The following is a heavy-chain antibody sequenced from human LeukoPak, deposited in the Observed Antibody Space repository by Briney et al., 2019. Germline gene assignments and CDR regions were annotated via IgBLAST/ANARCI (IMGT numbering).Heavy chain of an antibody. CDR3: ASGSHYYPTPQLQNYGMDV. D-gene: IGHD3-10*01. CDR1: GYTFTSYG. V-gene: IGHV1-18*01. Sequence: GASVKVSCKASGYTFTSYGISWVRQAPGQGLEWMGWISAYNGNTNYAQKLQGRVTMTTDTSTSTAYMELRSLRSDDTAVYYCASGSHYYPTPQLQNYGMDVWGQGTTVTVSS. CDR2: ISAYNGNT. J-gene: IGHJ6*02.